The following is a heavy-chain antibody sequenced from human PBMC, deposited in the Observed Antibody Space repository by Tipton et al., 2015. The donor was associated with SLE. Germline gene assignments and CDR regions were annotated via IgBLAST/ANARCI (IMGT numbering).Heavy chain of an antibody. CDR2: IKQDGSEK. J-gene: IGHJ4*02. D-gene: IGHD1-26*01. V-gene: IGHV3-7*01. CDR3: VSRPYDLLSAPYDY. Sequence: SLRLSCAASGFSFSDYWMSWVRQAPGKGLEWVAKIKQDGSEKYYVDSVKGRFTISRDNAKNSLYLQMNTLRDEDTALYYCVSRPYDLLSAPYDYWGQGTLVTVSS. CDR1: GFSFSDYW.